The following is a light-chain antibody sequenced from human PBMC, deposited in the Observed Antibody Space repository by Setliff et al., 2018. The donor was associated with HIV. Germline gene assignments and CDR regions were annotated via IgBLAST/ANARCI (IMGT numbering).Light chain of an antibody. V-gene: IGLV2-14*01. CDR3: SSYSTSNTPSGI. CDR1: SSDIGGYNY. Sequence: QSALTQPASVSGSPGQSITISCTGTSSDIGGYNYVSWYQHHPGKAPKIMIYDVSNRPSGVSNRFSGSKSGNTASLTISGLQADDEADYYCSSYSTSNTPSGIFGGGTKVTVL. J-gene: IGLJ2*01. CDR2: DVS.